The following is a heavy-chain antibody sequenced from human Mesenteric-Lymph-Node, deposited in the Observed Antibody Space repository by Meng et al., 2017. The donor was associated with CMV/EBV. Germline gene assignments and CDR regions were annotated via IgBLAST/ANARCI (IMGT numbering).Heavy chain of an antibody. J-gene: IGHJ4*02. D-gene: IGHD1-20*01. Sequence: GESLKISCAASEFTLSNAWVSWVRQAPGKGLEWVGRIKSSTDGGTTDYAAAVKGRFTISRDDSKNTLYLQMNNLKTEDTAVYYCHTPAWDNWNYFDYWGQGTLVTVSS. CDR2: IKSSTDGGTT. V-gene: IGHV3-15*01. CDR3: HTPAWDNWNYFDY. CDR1: EFTLSNAW.